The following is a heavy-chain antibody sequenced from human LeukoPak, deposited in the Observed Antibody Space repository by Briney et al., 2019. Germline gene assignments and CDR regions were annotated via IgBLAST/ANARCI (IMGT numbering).Heavy chain of an antibody. CDR3: ARGGYSGLPIPNWFDP. V-gene: IGHV4-34*01. CDR1: GGCFSGYC. D-gene: IGHD5-12*01. Sequence: SETLSFTCAVYGGCFSGYCWSWIRPPPGKGLEWIGDINHSGSTNYNPSLKSRVTISVDTSKHQFSLKLSSVTAADTAVYYCARGGYSGLPIPNWFDPWGQGTLVTVSS. CDR2: INHSGST. J-gene: IGHJ5*02.